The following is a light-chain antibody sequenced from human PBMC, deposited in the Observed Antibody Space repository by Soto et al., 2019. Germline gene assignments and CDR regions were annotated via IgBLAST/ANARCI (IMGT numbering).Light chain of an antibody. CDR3: SSNSSSSTLVV. CDR2: DVN. CDR1: SSDVGGYNY. Sequence: QSALTQPASMSGSPGQSITISCTGTSSDVGGYNYVSGYRQHPGKAPKLMIYDVNTRPSGVFNRFSGSKSGSTAFLTISGLQAVDEADYYCSSNSSSSTLVVFGGGTKVTVL. V-gene: IGLV2-14*03. J-gene: IGLJ2*01.